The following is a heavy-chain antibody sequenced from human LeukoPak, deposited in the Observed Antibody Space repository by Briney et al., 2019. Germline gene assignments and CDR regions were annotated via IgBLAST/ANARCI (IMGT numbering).Heavy chain of an antibody. CDR2: ISGSGDNT. CDR3: AKASWANYFDY. D-gene: IGHD2-2*01. CDR1: GFTFDDYA. Sequence: GGSLRLSCAASGFTFDDYAMHWVRQAPGKGLEWVSTISGSGDNTYSADSVRGRFTISRDNSKDTLYLQMNSLRAEDTAIYYCAKASWANYFDYWGQGTLVTVSS. V-gene: IGHV3-23*01. J-gene: IGHJ4*02.